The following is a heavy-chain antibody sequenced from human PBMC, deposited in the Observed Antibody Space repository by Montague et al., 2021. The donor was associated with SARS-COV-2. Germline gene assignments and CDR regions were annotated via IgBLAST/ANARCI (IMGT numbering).Heavy chain of an antibody. CDR3: SRAYFGGDCHVVD. V-gene: IGHV4-59*01. CDR1: VGSISNYY. D-gene: IGHD2-21*02. Sequence: SETLSLTCTVSVGSISNYYWTWIRQPPGKGLELMWYIYNSESGNYNPSLKIRSTISVDSSNNQFSLRLSSVTAADTAVYCCSRAYFGGDCHVVDWGQGTLVTVSS. CDR2: IYNSESG. J-gene: IGHJ4*02.